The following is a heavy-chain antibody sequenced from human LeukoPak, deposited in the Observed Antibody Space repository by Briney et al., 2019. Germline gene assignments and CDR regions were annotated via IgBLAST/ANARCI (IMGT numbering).Heavy chain of an antibody. D-gene: IGHD1-14*01. CDR1: GFTFSTYW. J-gene: IGHJ5*02. CDR3: ARDRSNRQNWFDP. Sequence: GGSLRLSCAASGFTFSTYWMSWVRQTPGKGLDWVANINQDGSEKYYVDSVKGRFTISRDNAKNSLYLQMNSLRADDTAVYYCARDRSNRQNWFDPWGQGTLVTVSS. CDR2: INQDGSEK. V-gene: IGHV3-7*01.